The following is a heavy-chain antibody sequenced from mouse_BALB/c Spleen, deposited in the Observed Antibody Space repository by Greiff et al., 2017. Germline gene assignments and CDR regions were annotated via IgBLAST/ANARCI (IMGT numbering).Heavy chain of an antibody. CDR2: INPSNGGT. CDR1: GYTFTSYY. J-gene: IGHJ3*01. D-gene: IGHD1-2*01. Sequence: VQLQQPGAELVKPGASVKLSCKASGYTFTSYYMYWVKQRPGQGLEWIGGINPSNGGTNFNEKFKSKATLTVDKSSSTAYMQLSSLTSEDSAVYYCTRENVDYYGYRNFAYWGQGTLVTVSA. V-gene: IGHV1S81*02. CDR3: TRENVDYYGYRNFAY.